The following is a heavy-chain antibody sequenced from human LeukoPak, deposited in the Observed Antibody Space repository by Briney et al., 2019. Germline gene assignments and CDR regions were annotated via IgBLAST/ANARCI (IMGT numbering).Heavy chain of an antibody. CDR3: ARRTSRYYMDV. Sequence: PSETLSLTCTVSGGSISSSSYYWGWIRQPPGKGLEWIGSIYYSGNTYYNPSLQSRVTISVDTSKNQFSLKLSSVTAADTAVYYCARRTSRYYMDVWGEGTTVTVSS. V-gene: IGHV4-39*01. CDR2: IYYSGNT. D-gene: IGHD2-2*01. J-gene: IGHJ6*03. CDR1: GGSISSSSYY.